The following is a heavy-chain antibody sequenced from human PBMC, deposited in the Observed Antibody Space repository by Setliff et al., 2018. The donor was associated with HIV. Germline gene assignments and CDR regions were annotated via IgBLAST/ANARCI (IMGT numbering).Heavy chain of an antibody. J-gene: IGHJ3*02. Sequence: GSLRLSCKVSGFIFPVYTMHWVRQAPGKGLEWVSLISWDGVNKYYADSLKGRFTISRDNSKSSLYLQMTSLRTEDTALYYCVKDTLIGWNDPDLFAFDIWGQGTMVTVSS. CDR1: GFIFPVYT. V-gene: IGHV3-43*01. CDR2: ISWDGVNK. D-gene: IGHD1-1*01. CDR3: VKDTLIGWNDPDLFAFDI.